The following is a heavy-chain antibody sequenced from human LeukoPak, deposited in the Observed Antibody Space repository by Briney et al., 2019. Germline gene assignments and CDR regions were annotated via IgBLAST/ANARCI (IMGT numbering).Heavy chain of an antibody. D-gene: IGHD2-2*01. Sequence: HAGGSLRLSCAASGFTFSSYGMHWVRQAPGKGLEWVAFIRYDGSNKYYADSVKGRFTISRDNSKNTLYLQMNSLRAEDTAVYYCAKDFGNQFLKPAAGSPFDYWGQGTLVTVSS. CDR2: IRYDGSNK. CDR1: GFTFSSYG. J-gene: IGHJ4*02. CDR3: AKDFGNQFLKPAAGSPFDY. V-gene: IGHV3-30*02.